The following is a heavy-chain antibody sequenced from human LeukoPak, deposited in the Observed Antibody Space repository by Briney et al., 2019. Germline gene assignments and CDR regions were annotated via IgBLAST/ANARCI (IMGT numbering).Heavy chain of an antibody. Sequence: GGSLRLSCAASGFTFSDYSMNWVGQAPGKGLEWVSYISTSSSIVYYADSVKGRFTISRDNAKKSLYLQMNSLRDDDTGVYYCARGAAAADHWGQGTPVTVSS. CDR2: ISTSSSIV. D-gene: IGHD6-13*01. V-gene: IGHV3-48*02. J-gene: IGHJ4*02. CDR1: GFTFSDYS. CDR3: ARGAAAADH.